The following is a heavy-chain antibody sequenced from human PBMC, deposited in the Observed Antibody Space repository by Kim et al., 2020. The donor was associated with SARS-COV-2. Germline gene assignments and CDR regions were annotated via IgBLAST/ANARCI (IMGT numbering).Heavy chain of an antibody. CDR2: IKEDGSEK. V-gene: IGHV3-7*03. CDR1: GSTFSSYW. D-gene: IGHD4-17*01. CDR3: VRDGYGGRDLAFDI. J-gene: IGHJ3*02. Sequence: GGSLRLSCAASGSTFSSYWMSWVRQAPGKGLEWVASIKEDGSEKYYVDSVKGRLTISRDNAKNSLYLQMDSLRAGDTAVYYCVRDGYGGRDLAFDIWGQGTTVTVSS.